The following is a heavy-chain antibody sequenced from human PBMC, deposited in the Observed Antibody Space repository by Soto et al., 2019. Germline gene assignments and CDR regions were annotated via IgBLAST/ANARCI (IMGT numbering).Heavy chain of an antibody. CDR1: GGPIFSHY. CDR3: ARGHDYGGSTFDM. J-gene: IGHJ3*02. V-gene: IGHV4-59*11. Sequence: QVQLQESGPGLVKPSETLSLTCTVSGGPIFSHYWGWLRQPPGKGLEWIGYIYYNGDTKYNPSLQSRVTISVDMSRSQFSLRLSSLTAADTAVFYCARGHDYGGSTFDMWGQGTMVTVSS. D-gene: IGHD4-17*01. CDR2: IYYNGDT.